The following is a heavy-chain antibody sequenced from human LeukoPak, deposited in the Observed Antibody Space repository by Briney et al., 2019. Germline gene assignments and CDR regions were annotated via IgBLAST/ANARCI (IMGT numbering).Heavy chain of an antibody. CDR1: GFTVSSNY. CDR2: IYSGGST. J-gene: IGHJ4*02. Sequence: GGSLRLSCAASGFTVSSNYMSWVRQAPGKGLEWVSVIYSGGSTYYADSVKGRFTISRDNSKNTPYLQMNSLRAEDTAVYYCARVYSSSWYLGYWGQGTLVTVSS. CDR3: ARVYSSSWYLGY. D-gene: IGHD6-13*01. V-gene: IGHV3-53*01.